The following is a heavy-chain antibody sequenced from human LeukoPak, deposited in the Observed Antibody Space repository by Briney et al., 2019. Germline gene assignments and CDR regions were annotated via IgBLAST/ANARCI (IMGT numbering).Heavy chain of an antibody. Sequence: PGGSLRLSCAASGFTFSSYWMSWIRQAPGKGLEWVANMKLDGSEEYYVDSVKGRFTISSDNAKNSLYLQMNSLRVDDTAVYYCARWARYCSSGSCYSWFDPWGQGTLVTVSS. D-gene: IGHD2-15*01. CDR2: MKLDGSEE. CDR3: ARWARYCSSGSCYSWFDP. CDR1: GFTFSSYW. V-gene: IGHV3-7*01. J-gene: IGHJ5*02.